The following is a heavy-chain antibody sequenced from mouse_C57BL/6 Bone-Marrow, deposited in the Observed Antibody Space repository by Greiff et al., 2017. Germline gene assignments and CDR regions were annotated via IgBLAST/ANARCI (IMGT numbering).Heavy chain of an antibody. V-gene: IGHV1-58*01. CDR1: GYTFTSYG. J-gene: IGHJ1*03. D-gene: IGHD2-1*01. CDR3: ARHGKGYFDV. CDR2: IYLGDGYT. Sequence: EVQLQQSGAELVRPGSSVKMSCKTSGYTFTSYGINWVKQRPGQGLEWIGYIYLGDGYTEYNEKFKGKATLTSDTSSSTAYMQLSSLTSEDSAIYVCARHGKGYFDVWGRGTTVTVTA.